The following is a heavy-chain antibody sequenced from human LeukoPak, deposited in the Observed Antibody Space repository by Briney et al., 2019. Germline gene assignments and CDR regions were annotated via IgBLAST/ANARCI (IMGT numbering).Heavy chain of an antibody. Sequence: ASVKVSCKASGYTFIAYYIHWVRQAPGQGLERMGIINPSGGSTTYAQNFQGRVTMTRDTSTSAVYMELSSLGSEDTAVYYCARGGSLAVAPHLYYFDYWGQGTLVTVSS. CDR2: INPSGGST. J-gene: IGHJ4*02. D-gene: IGHD6-19*01. CDR3: ARGGSLAVAPHLYYFDY. CDR1: GYTFIAYY. V-gene: IGHV1-46*01.